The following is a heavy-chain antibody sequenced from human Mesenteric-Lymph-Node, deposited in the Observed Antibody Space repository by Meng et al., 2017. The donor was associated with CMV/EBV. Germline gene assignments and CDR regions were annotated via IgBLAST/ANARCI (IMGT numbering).Heavy chain of an antibody. J-gene: IGHJ4*02. CDR3: AKAAGSEQPNHIDY. D-gene: IGHD1-14*01. V-gene: IGHV3-9*01. Sequence: SLKISCAASGFTFDDYAMHWVRQAPGKGLEWVSGISWNSAAVSFADSVRGRFTISRDNAKNSLYLQIISLRAEDTAFYYCAKAAGSEQPNHIDYWGPGTLVTVSS. CDR1: GFTFDDYA. CDR2: ISWNSAAV.